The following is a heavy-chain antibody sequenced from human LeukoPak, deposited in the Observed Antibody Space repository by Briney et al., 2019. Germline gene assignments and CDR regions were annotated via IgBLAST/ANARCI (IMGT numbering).Heavy chain of an antibody. CDR1: RFTFSSYW. CDR3: ARVESSGWYGAFDY. J-gene: IGHJ4*02. Sequence: PGGSLRLSCAASRFTFSSYWMSWVRQAPGKGLDWVANVKQDGGEKYYVDSVKGRFTISRDNAKNSLYLQMSSLRADDTAVYYCARVESSGWYGAFDYWGQGMLVTVSS. D-gene: IGHD6-19*01. CDR2: VKQDGGEK. V-gene: IGHV3-7*03.